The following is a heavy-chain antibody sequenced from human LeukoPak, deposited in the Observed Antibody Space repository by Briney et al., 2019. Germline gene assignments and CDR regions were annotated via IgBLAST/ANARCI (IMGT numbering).Heavy chain of an antibody. D-gene: IGHD4-17*01. J-gene: IGHJ4*02. Sequence: PGGSLRFSCAASGFTFSGYAMSRVRQAPGKRLEWVSAICDSGGSTYYADAVKGRFPISRDNSKNTLYLQMNSPRAEDTAVYYCAKSDGREDYGDYEGYYFDYWGQGTLVTVSS. CDR3: AKSDGREDYGDYEGYYFDY. V-gene: IGHV3-23*01. CDR1: GFTFSGYA. CDR2: ICDSGGST.